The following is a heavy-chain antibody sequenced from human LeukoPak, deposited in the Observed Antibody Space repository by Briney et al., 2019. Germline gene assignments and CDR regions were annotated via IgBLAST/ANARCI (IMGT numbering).Heavy chain of an antibody. CDR1: GFTFSSYA. J-gene: IGHJ4*02. Sequence: GGSLRLSCAASGFTFSSYAMSWVRQAPGKGLEWVSAISGSGGSTYYADSVKGRFTISRDNSKNTLYLQMNSLRAEDTAVYYCAKEILGYCSSTSCYPRDPWGQGTLVTVSS. D-gene: IGHD2-2*01. V-gene: IGHV3-23*01. CDR2: ISGSGGST. CDR3: AKEILGYCSSTSCYPRDP.